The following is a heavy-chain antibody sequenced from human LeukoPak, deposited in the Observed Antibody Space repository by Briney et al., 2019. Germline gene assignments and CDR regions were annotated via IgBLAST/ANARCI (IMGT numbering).Heavy chain of an antibody. J-gene: IGHJ6*02. D-gene: IGHD1-26*01. Sequence: GGSLRLSCAASGFTFSSYAMHWVRQAPGKGLEWVAVISYDGSNKYYADSVKGRFTISRDNSKNTLYLQMNSLRAEDTAVYYCARRAGAADVYYYYGMDVWAKGPRSPSP. V-gene: IGHV3-30*04. CDR3: ARRAGAADVYYYYGMDV. CDR2: ISYDGSNK. CDR1: GFTFSSYA.